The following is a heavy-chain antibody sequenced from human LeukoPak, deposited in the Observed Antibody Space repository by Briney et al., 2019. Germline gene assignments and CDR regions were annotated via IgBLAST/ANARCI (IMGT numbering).Heavy chain of an antibody. CDR3: ARERFLEWLSYNWFDP. Sequence: SETLSLTCAVYGGSFSGYYWSWIRQPPGKGLEWIGEINHSGSTNYNPSLKSRVTISVDTSKSQFSLKLSSVTAADTAVYYCARERFLEWLSYNWFDPWGQGTLVTVSS. J-gene: IGHJ5*02. CDR1: GGSFSGYY. CDR2: INHSGST. D-gene: IGHD3-3*01. V-gene: IGHV4-34*01.